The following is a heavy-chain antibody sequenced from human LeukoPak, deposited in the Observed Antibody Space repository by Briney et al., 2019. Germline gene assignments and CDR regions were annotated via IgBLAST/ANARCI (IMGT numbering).Heavy chain of an antibody. CDR3: ASLVSGWYEYDYYYYGMDV. CDR2: IIPIFGTA. V-gene: IGHV1-69*13. CDR1: GGTFTSYA. J-gene: IGHJ6*02. D-gene: IGHD6-19*01. Sequence: SVKVSCKASGGTFTSYAISWVRQAPGQGLEWMGGIIPIFGTANYAQKFQGRVTITADESTSTAYMELSSLRSEGTAVYYCASLVSGWYEYDYYYYGMDVWGQGTTVTVSS.